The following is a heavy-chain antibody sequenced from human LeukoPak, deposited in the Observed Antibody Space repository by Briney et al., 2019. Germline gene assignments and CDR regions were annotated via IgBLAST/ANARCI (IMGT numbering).Heavy chain of an antibody. Sequence: GSSVKVSCKASGGTFSSYALSWVRQAPGQGLEWMGRIIPILDIASYAQKFQDRVTITADESTGTAYMELSSLRSEDTAIYYCARDIPPYCNGGSCYSYWGQGTLVTISS. V-gene: IGHV1-69*04. CDR1: GGTFSSYA. J-gene: IGHJ4*02. CDR2: IIPILDIA. D-gene: IGHD2-15*01. CDR3: ARDIPPYCNGGSCYSY.